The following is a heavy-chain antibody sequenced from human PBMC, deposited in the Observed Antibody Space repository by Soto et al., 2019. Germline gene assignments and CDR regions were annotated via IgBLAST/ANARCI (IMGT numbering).Heavy chain of an antibody. CDR1: GYTFTSYA. CDR3: ARAPQNYYDSSGYPRPFDS. Sequence: ASVKVSCKASGYTFTSYAMHWVRQAPGQRLEWMGWINAGNGNTKYSQKFQGRVTITRDTSASTAYMELSSLRSEDTAVYYCARAPQNYYDSSGYPRPFDSWGQGTLVTVSS. J-gene: IGHJ4*02. D-gene: IGHD3-22*01. V-gene: IGHV1-3*01. CDR2: INAGNGNT.